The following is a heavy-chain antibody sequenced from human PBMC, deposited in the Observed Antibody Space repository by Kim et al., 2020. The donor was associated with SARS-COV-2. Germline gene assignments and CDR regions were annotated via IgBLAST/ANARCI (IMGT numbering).Heavy chain of an antibody. V-gene: IGHV1-18*04. CDR3: ARDRYDYVWGSYRYTGGYFDY. Sequence: ASVKVSCKASGYTFTSYGISWVRQAPGQGLEWMGWISAYNGNTNYAQKLQGRVTMTTDTSTSTAYMELRSLRSDDTAVYYCARDRYDYVWGSYRYTGGYFDYWGQGTLVTVSS. D-gene: IGHD3-16*02. CDR2: ISAYNGNT. CDR1: GYTFTSYG. J-gene: IGHJ4*02.